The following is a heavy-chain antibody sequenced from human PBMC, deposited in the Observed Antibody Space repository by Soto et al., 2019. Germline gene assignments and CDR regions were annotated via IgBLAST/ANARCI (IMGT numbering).Heavy chain of an antibody. CDR3: ARSLREPTFSIHWFDH. V-gene: IGHV3-21*01. J-gene: IGHJ5*02. Sequence: GGSLRLSCAASGFTFSSYGMHWVRQAPGKGLEWVSSISGSSTYTFDADSVKGRFTISRDNAKNSLYLQMSSLRAEDTAVYYCARSLREPTFSIHWFDHWGQGVLVTVSS. D-gene: IGHD1-1*01. CDR1: GFTFSSYG. CDR2: ISGSSTYT.